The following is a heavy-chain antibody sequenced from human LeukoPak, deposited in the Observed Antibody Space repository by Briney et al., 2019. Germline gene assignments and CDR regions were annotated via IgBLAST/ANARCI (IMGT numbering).Heavy chain of an antibody. CDR2: ISGSGGST. J-gene: IGHJ4*02. CDR3: AKFGIQLWLRVKGPFDY. CDR1: GFTFSSYA. D-gene: IGHD5-18*01. V-gene: IGHV3-23*01. Sequence: GGSLRLSCAASGFTFSSYAMSWVRQAPGKGLEWVSAISGSGGSTYYADSVKGRFTISRDNSKNTLYLQMNSLRAEDTAVYYCAKFGIQLWLRVKGPFDYWGQGTLVTVSS.